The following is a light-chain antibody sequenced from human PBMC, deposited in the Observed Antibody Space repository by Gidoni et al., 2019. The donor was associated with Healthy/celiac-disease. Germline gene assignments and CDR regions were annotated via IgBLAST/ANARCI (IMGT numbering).Light chain of an antibody. CDR1: SSDVGCSNY. J-gene: IGLJ3*02. Sequence: QSALTQPASVSGSPGQSLTISCTGPSSDVGCSNYVSWYQQHPGKAPKLMIYEVSNRPSGVSNRFSGSKPGNTASLSISGLQAEDEADYYCSSYTSSSTPYWVFGGGTKLTVL. V-gene: IGLV2-14*01. CDR2: EVS. CDR3: SSYTSSSTPYWV.